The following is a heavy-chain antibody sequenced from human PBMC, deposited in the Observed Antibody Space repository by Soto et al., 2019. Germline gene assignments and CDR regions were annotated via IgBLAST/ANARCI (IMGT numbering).Heavy chain of an antibody. J-gene: IGHJ4*02. CDR3: AKGSYCSGGSCYTGPSHLFDY. D-gene: IGHD2-15*01. CDR1: GFTFSSDA. Sequence: GGSLRLSCAASGFTFSSDAMSWVRQAPGKGLEWVSAISGSGGSTYYADSVKGRFTISRDNSKNTLYLQMNSLRAEDTAVYYCAKGSYCSGGSCYTGPSHLFDYWGQGTLGTVS. V-gene: IGHV3-23*01. CDR2: ISGSGGST.